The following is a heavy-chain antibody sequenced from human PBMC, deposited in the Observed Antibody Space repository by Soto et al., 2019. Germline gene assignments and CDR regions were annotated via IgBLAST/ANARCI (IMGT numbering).Heavy chain of an antibody. V-gene: IGHV4-4*02. J-gene: IGHJ3*02. CDR3: ARHREDFDDTWAFDI. Sequence: QVQLQESGPGLVKPSETLSLTCAVSGGSVSSSDWWNWVRQSPGKGLEGIGEIYHGGNTNYSPTPKTRVTMAVDKPKNQFSLNLTSVTAADTAVYYCARHREDFDDTWAFDIWGQGTMVTVSS. CDR1: GGSVSSSDW. CDR2: IYHGGNT. D-gene: IGHD3-22*01.